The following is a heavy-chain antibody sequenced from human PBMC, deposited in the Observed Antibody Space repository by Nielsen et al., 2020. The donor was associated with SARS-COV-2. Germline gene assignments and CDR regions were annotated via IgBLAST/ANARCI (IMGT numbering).Heavy chain of an antibody. J-gene: IGHJ4*02. Sequence: GGFLRLSCAASGFTFSTYGMHWVRQAPGKGLEWVAAISYDGSNKYYVDSVKGRFTISRDNSKNTLYLQMSSLREEDTAVYYCAKDWTATVVVPSGGVDYWGQGTLVTVSS. D-gene: IGHD2-15*01. V-gene: IGHV3-30*18. CDR2: ISYDGSNK. CDR1: GFTFSTYG. CDR3: AKDWTATVVVPSGGVDY.